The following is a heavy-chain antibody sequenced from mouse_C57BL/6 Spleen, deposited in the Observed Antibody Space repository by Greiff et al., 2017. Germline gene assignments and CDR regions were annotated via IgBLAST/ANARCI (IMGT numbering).Heavy chain of an antibody. J-gene: IGHJ1*03. Sequence: QVQLQQSGAELVKPGASVKISCKASGYAFSSYWMNWVKQRPGKGLEWIGQIYPGDGDTNYNGKFKGKATLTADKSSSTAYMQRSSLTSEDSAVYFCARGDGYYWSFDVWGTGTTVTVSS. V-gene: IGHV1-80*01. CDR1: GYAFSSYW. CDR3: ARGDGYYWSFDV. CDR2: IYPGDGDT. D-gene: IGHD2-3*01.